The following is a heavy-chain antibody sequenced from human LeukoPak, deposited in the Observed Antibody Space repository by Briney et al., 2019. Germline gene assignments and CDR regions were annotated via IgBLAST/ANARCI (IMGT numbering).Heavy chain of an antibody. CDR2: VSSSSSYI. Sequence: GGSLRLSCAASGFTISSYSMNWVRQAPGKGLEWVSSVSSSSSYIYYADSVKGRFTISRDNAKNSLYLQMNSLRAEDTAVYYCARDLKKYSSSWALDYWGQGTLVTVSS. J-gene: IGHJ4*02. D-gene: IGHD6-6*01. V-gene: IGHV3-21*01. CDR3: ARDLKKYSSSWALDY. CDR1: GFTISSYS.